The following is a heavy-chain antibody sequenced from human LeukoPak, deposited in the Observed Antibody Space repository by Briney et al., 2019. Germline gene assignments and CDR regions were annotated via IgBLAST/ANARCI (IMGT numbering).Heavy chain of an antibody. CDR2: IYHSGST. CDR3: AREYQLPHDAFDI. V-gene: IGHV4-38-2*02. D-gene: IGHD2-2*01. J-gene: IGHJ3*02. Sequence: PSETLSLTCTVSGYSISSGYYWGWIRQPPGKGLKWIGSIYHSGSTYYNPSLKSRVTISVDTSKNQFSLKLSSVTAADTAVYYCAREYQLPHDAFDIWGQGTMVTVSS. CDR1: GYSISSGYY.